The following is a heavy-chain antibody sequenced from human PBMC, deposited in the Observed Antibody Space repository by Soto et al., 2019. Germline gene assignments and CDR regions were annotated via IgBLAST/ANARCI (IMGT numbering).Heavy chain of an antibody. CDR1: GFTFSRFG. CDR2: LSGGGNPT. Sequence: EVHLLESGGGLVQPGGSLRLSCAASGFTFSRFGMSWVRQAPGKGLEWVSGLSGGGNPTYYSEPVKGRFTISRDSAKNTLYLQMNSLRTEDTAVYYCAKDITYDSSAYDSWGQGILVTVSS. D-gene: IGHD3-22*01. CDR3: AKDITYDSSAYDS. V-gene: IGHV3-23*01. J-gene: IGHJ4*02.